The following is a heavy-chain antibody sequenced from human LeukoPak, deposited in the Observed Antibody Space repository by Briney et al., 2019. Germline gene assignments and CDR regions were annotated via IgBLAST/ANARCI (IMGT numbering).Heavy chain of an antibody. CDR1: GYTFTCYY. V-gene: IGHV1-2*02. CDR2: INPNSGGT. D-gene: IGHD3-3*01. Sequence: GASVKVSCKASGYTFTCYYMHWVRQAPGQGLEWMGWINPNSGGTNYAKKFQGRVTMTRDTSISTAYMELSRLRSDDTAVYYCAREGDYDFWSGYLYYMDVWGKGTTVTVSS. CDR3: AREGDYDFWSGYLYYMDV. J-gene: IGHJ6*03.